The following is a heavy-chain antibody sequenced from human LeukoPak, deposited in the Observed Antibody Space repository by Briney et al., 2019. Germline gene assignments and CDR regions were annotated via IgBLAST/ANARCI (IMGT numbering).Heavy chain of an antibody. V-gene: IGHV3-30*04. CDR1: GFTFSSYA. D-gene: IGHD6-19*01. CDR2: ISYDGSNK. Sequence: GGSLRLSCAASGFTFSSYAMHWVRQVPGKGLEWVAVISYDGSNKYYADSVKGRFTISRDNSKNTLYLQMNSLRADDTAVYYCAKTPLAVAPGDFFDYWGQGTLVTVSS. CDR3: AKTPLAVAPGDFFDY. J-gene: IGHJ4*02.